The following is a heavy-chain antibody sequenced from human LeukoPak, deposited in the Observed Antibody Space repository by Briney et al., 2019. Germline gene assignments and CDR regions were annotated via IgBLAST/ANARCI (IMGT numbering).Heavy chain of an antibody. CDR1: GLTFSNSA. D-gene: IGHD6-19*01. J-gene: IGHJ4*02. Sequence: GGSLRLSCEDSGLTFSNSAMSWVRQAPGKGLEWVSAISGSGGSTYYADSVKGRFTISRDNAKNSLYLQMNSLRAEDTAVYYCARVSSSGWLDYWGQGTLVTVSS. CDR2: ISGSGGST. V-gene: IGHV3-23*01. CDR3: ARVSSSGWLDY.